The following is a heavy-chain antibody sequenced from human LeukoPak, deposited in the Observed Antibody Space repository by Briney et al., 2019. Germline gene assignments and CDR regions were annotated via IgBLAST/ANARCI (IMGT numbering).Heavy chain of an antibody. Sequence: AGGSLRLSCAASGFIFRNYAMSWVRQAPGKGLEWVSAITGSGDTTYYADSVKGRFTISRDNSKNAPYVEMNTLRAEDTAVYYCVKWGDYDILTGYYVPDFWGQGTLVTVSS. D-gene: IGHD3-9*01. CDR1: GFIFRNYA. CDR2: ITGSGDTT. J-gene: IGHJ4*02. CDR3: VKWGDYDILTGYYVPDF. V-gene: IGHV3-23*01.